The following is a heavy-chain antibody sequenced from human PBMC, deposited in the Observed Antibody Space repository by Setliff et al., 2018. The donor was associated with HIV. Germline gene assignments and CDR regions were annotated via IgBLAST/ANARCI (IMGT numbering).Heavy chain of an antibody. Sequence: GGSLRLSCVASGLPFYNYWMTWLRRAPGRGLEWVANIKQDGSDMHYIESVKGRFTIFRDNAKNSVFLQMNSLRAEDTGVYYCARLGTARSFDIWGLGTLVTVSS. J-gene: IGHJ4*01. CDR3: ARLGTARSFDI. D-gene: IGHD7-27*01. CDR2: IKQDGSDM. V-gene: IGHV3-7*01. CDR1: GLPFYNYW.